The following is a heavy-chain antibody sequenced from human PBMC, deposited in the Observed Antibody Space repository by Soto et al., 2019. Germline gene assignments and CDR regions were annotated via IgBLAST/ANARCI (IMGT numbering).Heavy chain of an antibody. V-gene: IGHV1-2*04. Sequence: ASVKVSCKASGYTFTGYYMHWVRQAPGQGLEWMGWINPNSGGTNYAQKFQGWVTMTRDTSISTAYMKLSRLRSDDTAVYYCARGDTILVPAAMPLIDYWGQGTLVTVSS. CDR3: ARGDTILVPAAMPLIDY. D-gene: IGHD2-2*01. J-gene: IGHJ4*02. CDR2: INPNSGGT. CDR1: GYTFTGYY.